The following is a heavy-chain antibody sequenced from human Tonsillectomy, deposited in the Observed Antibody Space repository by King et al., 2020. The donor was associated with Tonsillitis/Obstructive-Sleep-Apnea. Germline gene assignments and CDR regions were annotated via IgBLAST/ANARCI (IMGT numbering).Heavy chain of an antibody. CDR1: GGSISSSSYY. V-gene: IGHV4-39*01. CDR3: ARRIDSGTHYYYYMDV. Sequence: QLQESGPGLVKPSETLSLTCTVSGGSISSSSYYWGWIRQPPGKGLEWIGSFYYSGTTYYNPSLKSRVTISVDTSKNQFSLKLSSVTAADTAVYYCARRIDSGTHYYYYMDVWGKGTTVTVSS. CDR2: FYYSGTT. D-gene: IGHD1-14*01. J-gene: IGHJ6*03.